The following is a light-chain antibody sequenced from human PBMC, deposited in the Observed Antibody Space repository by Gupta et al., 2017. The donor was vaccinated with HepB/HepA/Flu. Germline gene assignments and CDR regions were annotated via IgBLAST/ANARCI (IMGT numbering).Light chain of an antibody. V-gene: IGKV4-1*01. J-gene: IGKJ4*01. CDR3: QQYYSTPPT. Sequence: DIVMTQSPDSLAVSLGERATINCKSSQSVLYSSNNKNYLAWYQQKPGQPPKLLIYCASTRATGVPDRFSGSGSGTDFTLTISSLQAEDVAVYYCQQYYSTPPTFGGGTKVEIK. CDR1: QSVLYSSNNKNY. CDR2: CAS.